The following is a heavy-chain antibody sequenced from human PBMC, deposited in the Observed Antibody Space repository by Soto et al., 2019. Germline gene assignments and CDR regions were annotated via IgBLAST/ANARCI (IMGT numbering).Heavy chain of an antibody. V-gene: IGHV3-23*01. Sequence: PGRPLRLSCAASGFTFSSPAMAWVRQGPGKGLQWVPVASIARSTPYADSARGRFTVSRDNAKNTLSLQMNSLTAEDTAVYCCAGRRGAGGHFDYWGQGALVTVSS. CDR2: ASIARST. CDR1: GFTFSSPA. J-gene: IGHJ4*02. CDR3: AGRRGAGGHFDY. D-gene: IGHD2-15*01.